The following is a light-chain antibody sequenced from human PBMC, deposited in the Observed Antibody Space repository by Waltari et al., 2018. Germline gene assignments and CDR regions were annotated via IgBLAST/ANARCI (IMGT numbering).Light chain of an antibody. Sequence: QSMLTQPPSGSGTPGQRVTISCSGSSSNIGSNPVNWYQQLPRTAPKLVIFSNNERPSGVPDRFSASKYGTSASLAISGLQSEDEANYYCATWDDTLKGPVFGGGTKLIVL. V-gene: IGLV1-44*01. CDR2: SNN. CDR1: SSNIGSNP. J-gene: IGLJ2*01. CDR3: ATWDDTLKGPV.